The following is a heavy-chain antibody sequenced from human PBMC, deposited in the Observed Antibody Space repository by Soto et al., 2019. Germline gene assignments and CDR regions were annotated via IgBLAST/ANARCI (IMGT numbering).Heavy chain of an antibody. Sequence: PRGSLRLSCAASGFTFDDYAMHWVRQAPGKGLEWVSGISWNSGSIGYADSVKGRFTISRDNAKNSLYLQMNSLRAEDTALYYWAKDLSSGSDYSCQGNLATVAS. V-gene: IGHV3-9*01. CDR2: ISWNSGSI. J-gene: IGHJ4*02. CDR1: GFTFDDYA. CDR3: AKDLSSGSDY. D-gene: IGHD3-22*01.